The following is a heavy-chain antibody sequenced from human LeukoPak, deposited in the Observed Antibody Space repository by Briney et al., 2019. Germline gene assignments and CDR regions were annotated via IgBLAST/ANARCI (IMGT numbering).Heavy chain of an antibody. CDR1: GFTFSSYA. Sequence: HTGGSLRLSCAASGFTFSSYAMSWVRQAPGKGLEWVSVISGSGGSTYYADSVKGRFTISRDNSKNTLYLQMNSLRAEDTAVYYCAKIVVWFGDGDYWGQGTLVTVSS. D-gene: IGHD3-10*01. J-gene: IGHJ4*02. V-gene: IGHV3-23*01. CDR2: ISGSGGST. CDR3: AKIVVWFGDGDY.